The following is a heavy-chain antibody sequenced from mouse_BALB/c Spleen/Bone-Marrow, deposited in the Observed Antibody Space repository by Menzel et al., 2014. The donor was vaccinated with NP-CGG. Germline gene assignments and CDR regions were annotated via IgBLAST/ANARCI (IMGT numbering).Heavy chain of an antibody. CDR1: GYTFTSYF. J-gene: IGHJ1*01. D-gene: IGHD2-14*01. CDR2: IYPGDGST. CDR3: AYYRYDEYFDV. V-gene: IGHV1S56*01. Sequence: QVHVKQSGPELVKPGASVKMSCKASGYTFTSYFIHWVKQRPGQGLEWIGWIYPGDGSTKFNEKFKGKTTLTADKSSSTAYMLLSILTSEDSAIFFCAYYRYDEYFDVWGAGTTVAVSS.